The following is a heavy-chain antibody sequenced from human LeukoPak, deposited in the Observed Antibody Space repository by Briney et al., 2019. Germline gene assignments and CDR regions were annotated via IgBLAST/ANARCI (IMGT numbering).Heavy chain of an antibody. D-gene: IGHD1-1*01. CDR1: GFTFSSYW. CDR2: IKQDGSEK. CDR3: AKDPRELEVSYFDY. J-gene: IGHJ4*02. V-gene: IGHV3-7*01. Sequence: PGGSLRLSCAASGFTFSSYWMSWVRQAPGKGLEWVANIKQDGSEKCYVDSVKGRFTISRDNAKNSLYLQMNSLRAEDTAVYYCAKDPRELEVSYFDYWGQGTLVTVSS.